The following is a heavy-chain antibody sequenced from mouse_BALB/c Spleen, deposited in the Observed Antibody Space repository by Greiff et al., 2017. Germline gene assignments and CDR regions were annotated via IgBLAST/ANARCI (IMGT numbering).Heavy chain of an antibody. J-gene: IGHJ1*01. Sequence: EVKLMESGGGLVQPGGSRKLSCAASGFTFSSFGMHWVRQAPEKGLEWVAYISSGSSTIYYADTVKGRFTISRDNPKNTLFLQMTSLRSEDTAMYYCARSHYPWYFDVWGAGTTVTVSS. CDR1: GFTFSSFG. CDR2: ISSGSSTI. V-gene: IGHV5-17*02. D-gene: IGHD5-5*01. CDR3: ARSHYPWYFDV.